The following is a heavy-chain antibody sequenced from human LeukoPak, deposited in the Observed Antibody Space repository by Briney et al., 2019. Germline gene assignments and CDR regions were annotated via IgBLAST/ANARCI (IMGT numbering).Heavy chain of an antibody. CDR3: AKGVGGARTYYMDV. Sequence: GGSLRLSCAASGFTFSSYGVSWVRQAPGKGLEWVSAISGSGGSTYYADSVKGRFTISRDNSKNTLYLQMNSLRAEDTAVYYCAKGVGGARTYYMDVWGKGTTVTVSS. J-gene: IGHJ6*03. V-gene: IGHV3-23*01. CDR1: GFTFSSYG. D-gene: IGHD2-21*01. CDR2: ISGSGGST.